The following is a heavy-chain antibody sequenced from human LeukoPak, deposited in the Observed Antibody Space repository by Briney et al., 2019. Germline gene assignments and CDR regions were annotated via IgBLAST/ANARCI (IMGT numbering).Heavy chain of an antibody. J-gene: IGHJ4*02. D-gene: IGHD6-6*01. CDR1: GFTFSTHW. Sequence: PGGSLRLSRAASGFTFSTHWMIWARQAPGKGLEWVANVKQDGSEKYYVDSVKGRFTISRVNAKNSLYLQMNSLRAEDTAVYYCATGRAAHLFDYWGQGTLVTVSS. CDR2: VKQDGSEK. CDR3: ATGRAAHLFDY. V-gene: IGHV3-7*01.